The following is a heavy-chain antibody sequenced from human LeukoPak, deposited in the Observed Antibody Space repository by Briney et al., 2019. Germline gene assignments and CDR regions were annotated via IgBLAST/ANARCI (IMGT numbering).Heavy chain of an antibody. D-gene: IGHD2-21*01. Sequence: SETLSLTCTVSGGSISGYYWSWSRQPPGKGLEWIGYIYYSGSTSYNPSLKSRVTISVDTSKNQFSPKLSSVTAADTATYFCARTGGASGGFWGQGTLVTVSS. CDR3: ARTGGASGGF. CDR2: IYYSGST. J-gene: IGHJ4*02. V-gene: IGHV4-59*08. CDR1: GGSISGYY.